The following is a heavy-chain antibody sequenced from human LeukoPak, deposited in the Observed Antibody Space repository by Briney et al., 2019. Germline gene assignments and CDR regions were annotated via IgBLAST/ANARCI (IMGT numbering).Heavy chain of an antibody. Sequence: QPGGSLRLSCAASGFTFSSYAMSWVRQAPGKGLEWVSAISSSGGSTYYADSVKGRFTISRDNSKNTLYLQMNSLRAEDTAVYYCAKDPPLSYYDSSGYYDYWGQGTLVTVSS. CDR2: ISSSGGST. CDR1: GFTFSSYA. J-gene: IGHJ4*02. CDR3: AKDPPLSYYDSSGYYDY. D-gene: IGHD3-22*01. V-gene: IGHV3-23*01.